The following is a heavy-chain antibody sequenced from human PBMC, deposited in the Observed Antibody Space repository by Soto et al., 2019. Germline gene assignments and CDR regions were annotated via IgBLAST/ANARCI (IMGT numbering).Heavy chain of an antibody. CDR1: GGSISSGGYY. CDR3: AREVDYYDSSGYIDY. J-gene: IGHJ4*02. D-gene: IGHD3-22*01. CDR2: IYYSGST. Sequence: SETLSLTCTVSGGSISSGGYYWSWIRQHPGKGLEWIGYIYYSGSTYYNPSLKSRVTISVDTSKNQFSLKLSSVTAADTAVYYCAREVDYYDSSGYIDYWGQGTLVTVSS. V-gene: IGHV4-31*03.